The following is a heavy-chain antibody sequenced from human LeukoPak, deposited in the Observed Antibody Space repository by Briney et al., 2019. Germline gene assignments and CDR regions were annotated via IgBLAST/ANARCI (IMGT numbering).Heavy chain of an antibody. CDR3: ARAPSEIGGYYPEYFRH. V-gene: IGHV3-74*01. D-gene: IGHD3-22*01. CDR2: IKSDGST. Sequence: GGSLRLSCAASGFTFSSYAMSWVRQVPGKGLEWVSRIKSDGSTNYADSVKGRFTISRDNAKNTLSLQMNSLRAEDTGVYYCARAPSEIGGYYPEYFRHWGQGTLVTVSS. CDR1: GFTFSSYA. J-gene: IGHJ1*01.